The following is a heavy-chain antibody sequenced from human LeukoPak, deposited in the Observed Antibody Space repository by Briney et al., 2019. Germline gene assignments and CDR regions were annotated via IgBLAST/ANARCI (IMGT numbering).Heavy chain of an antibody. CDR2: IYRNGNT. J-gene: IGHJ4*02. Sequence: SETLSLTCAVSGFFISSGYYWGWIRQPPGKGLEWIASIYRNGNTFYNPSLQSQVTISVDTSRNQISLQLGSATAADTAVYYCARAYSRTPGDYYFDSWGQGTVVTVSS. CDR1: GFFISSGYY. D-gene: IGHD4-11*01. V-gene: IGHV4-38-2*01. CDR3: ARAYSRTPGDYYFDS.